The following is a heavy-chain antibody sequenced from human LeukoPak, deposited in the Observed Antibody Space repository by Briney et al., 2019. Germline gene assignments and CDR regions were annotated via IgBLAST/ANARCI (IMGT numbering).Heavy chain of an antibody. CDR2: IYTRGRT. J-gene: IGHJ4*02. CDR3: ARDRGVFSGSYPLYYFDC. CDR1: GFTVSSNY. Sequence: PGGSLRLSCAASGFTVSSNYMSWVRQAPGKGLDWVSVIYTRGRTDYADSVKGRFTISRDTSNNALYPQMNSLRVEDTAVYYCARDRGVFSGSYPLYYFDCWGQGTLVTVSS. D-gene: IGHD1-26*01. V-gene: IGHV3-53*01.